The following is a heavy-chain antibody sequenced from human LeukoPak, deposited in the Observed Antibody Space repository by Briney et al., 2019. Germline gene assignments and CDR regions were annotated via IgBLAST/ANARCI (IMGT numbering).Heavy chain of an antibody. V-gene: IGHV4-59*01. Sequence: SETLPLNWRVSGGSIHTNYWRWIRQLTGKGQEWLGYSSNSGSSNYNPSLKSRVTISVDTSKTQFSLYLNSVTAADTAVYYCARSDTHHIHSSSWHFDYWGQGTLVTVSS. J-gene: IGHJ4*02. CDR3: ARSDTHHIHSSSWHFDY. CDR1: GGSIHTNY. D-gene: IGHD6-13*01. CDR2: SSNSGSS.